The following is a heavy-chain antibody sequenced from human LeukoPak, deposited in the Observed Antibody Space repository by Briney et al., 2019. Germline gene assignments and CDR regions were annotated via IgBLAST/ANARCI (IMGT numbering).Heavy chain of an antibody. CDR1: GFTFSTYA. CDR2: ISGSGFTT. V-gene: IGHV3-23*01. Sequence: PGGSLRLSCPASGFTFSTYAMSWVRQAPGKGLEWVSSISGSGFTTHHADSVKGRFTISRDNSKNTLYLQMNSLRAEDTAVYYCAKGPLGITPAGPRPDNYGMDVWGQGTTVTVSS. D-gene: IGHD6-13*01. J-gene: IGHJ6*02. CDR3: AKGPLGITPAGPRPDNYGMDV.